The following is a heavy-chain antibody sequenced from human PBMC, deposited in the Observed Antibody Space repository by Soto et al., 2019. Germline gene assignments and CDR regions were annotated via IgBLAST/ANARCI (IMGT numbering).Heavy chain of an antibody. CDR3: ARGKYGDY. D-gene: IGHD2-2*01. CDR2: ISAHNGNT. Sequence: QVHLVQSGAEVKKPGASVKVSCKGSGYTFTSYGITWVRQAPGQGLEWMGWISAHNGNTDYAQRLQGRVTVTRDTSTSTAYMELRSLRSDDTAVYYCARGKYGDYWGQGALVTVSS. CDR1: GYTFTSYG. J-gene: IGHJ4*02. V-gene: IGHV1-18*01.